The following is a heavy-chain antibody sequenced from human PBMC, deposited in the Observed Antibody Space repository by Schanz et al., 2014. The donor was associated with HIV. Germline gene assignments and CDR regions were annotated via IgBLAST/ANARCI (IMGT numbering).Heavy chain of an antibody. CDR1: GYTFTSYD. Sequence: QVQLVQSGPEVKKPGASVKVSCKTSGYTFTSYDINWVRQAAGQGLEWMGWMNPNNDDTDYAQKFQGRVTMTRDPSTSTAYMELSSLRSEDTAVYYCAREKTTLNWFDPWGQGTLVTVSS. CDR3: AREKTTLNWFDP. CDR2: MNPNNDDT. V-gene: IGHV1-8*01. J-gene: IGHJ5*02.